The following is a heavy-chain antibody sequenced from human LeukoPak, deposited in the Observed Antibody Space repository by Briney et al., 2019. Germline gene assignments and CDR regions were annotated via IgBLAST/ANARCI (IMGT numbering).Heavy chain of an antibody. CDR2: IYYSGNT. CDR3: ARFVTGDGAFDI. J-gene: IGHJ3*02. CDR1: GGSISSSSYY. D-gene: IGHD7-27*01. V-gene: IGHV4-39*01. Sequence: SETLSLTCTVSGGSISSSSYYWGWIRQPPGKGLEWIGSIYYSGNTYYNPSLRGRVTISVDTSKNQFSLKLSSVTAADTAVYYCARFVTGDGAFDIWGQGTMVTVSS.